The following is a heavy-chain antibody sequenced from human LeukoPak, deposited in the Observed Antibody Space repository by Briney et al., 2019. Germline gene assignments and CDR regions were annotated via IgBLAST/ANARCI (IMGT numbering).Heavy chain of an antibody. CDR1: GFTFSSYA. CDR3: ATEDGTGDSGLDY. CDR2: ISGNSYST. J-gene: IGHJ4*02. V-gene: IGHV3-23*01. Sequence: GGSLRLSCAASGFTFSSYAMSWVRQAPGKGLEWVSAISGNSYSTYYADSVKGRFTISRENSKNTLYPQMSSLRADDTAIYYCATEDGTGDSGLDYWGQGTLVTVSS. D-gene: IGHD5-12*01.